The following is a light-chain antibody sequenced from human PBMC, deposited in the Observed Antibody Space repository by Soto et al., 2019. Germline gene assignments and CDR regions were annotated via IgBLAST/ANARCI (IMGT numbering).Light chain of an antibody. V-gene: IGLV2-23*01. CDR1: SSDVGSYNL. Sequence: QSALTQPASVSGSPGQSITLSCTGTSSDVGSYNLVSWYQQHPGKAPKLMIYEGSKRPSGVSNRLSGSKSGNTASLTISGLQAEDEADDYCCSYAGSSTWVFGGGTKVTVL. CDR2: EGS. J-gene: IGLJ3*02. CDR3: CSYAGSSTWV.